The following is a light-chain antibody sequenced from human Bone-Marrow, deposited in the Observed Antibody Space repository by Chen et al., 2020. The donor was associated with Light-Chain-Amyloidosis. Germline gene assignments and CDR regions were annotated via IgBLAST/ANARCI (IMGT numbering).Light chain of an antibody. J-gene: IGKJ4*01. V-gene: IGKV3-11*01. Sequence: EIVLTQSPATLSLSPGESATLSCRASRSISSYLGWYQQRPGQAPRLLIYDASNRATGIPARFSGSGSGTAFTLTISSLEPEDFAVYYCQQRSDWFLTFGGGTKVEIK. CDR2: DAS. CDR3: QQRSDWFLT. CDR1: RSISSY.